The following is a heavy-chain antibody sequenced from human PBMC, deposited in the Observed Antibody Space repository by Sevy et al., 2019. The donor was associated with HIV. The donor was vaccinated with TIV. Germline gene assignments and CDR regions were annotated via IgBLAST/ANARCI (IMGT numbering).Heavy chain of an antibody. CDR1: GGSINSDH. CDR2: VYYTGGT. Sequence: SETLSLTCTVSGGSINSDHWNWIRQPPGKGLEWVGSVYYTGGTNYNHSLKNRVTISVDRTKNQFSLKLPSVTAADTAVYYCARRNDFDIWGQGTMVTVSS. V-gene: IGHV4-59*08. J-gene: IGHJ3*02. CDR3: ARRNDFDI.